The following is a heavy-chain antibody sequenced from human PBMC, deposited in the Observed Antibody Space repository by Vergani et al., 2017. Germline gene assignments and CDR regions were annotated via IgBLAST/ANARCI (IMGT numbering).Heavy chain of an antibody. Sequence: QVQLQESGPGLVKPSETLSLTCTVSGGSISSYYWSWIRQPPGKGLEWIGYIYYSGSTNYNPSLKSRVTISVDTSKNQFSLKLSSVTAADTAVYYCARQGGSYLDAFDIWGQGTMVTVSS. V-gene: IGHV4-59*01. CDR3: ARQGGSYLDAFDI. D-gene: IGHD1-26*01. CDR2: IYYSGST. CDR1: GGSISSYY. J-gene: IGHJ3*02.